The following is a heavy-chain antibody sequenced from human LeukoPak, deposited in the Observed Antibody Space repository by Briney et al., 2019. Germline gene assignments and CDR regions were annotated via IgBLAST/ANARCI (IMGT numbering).Heavy chain of an antibody. Sequence: SVKVSCKASGGTFSSYAISWVRQAPGQGLEWMGGIIPIFGTANYAQKFQGRVTITADESTSTAYMELSSLRSEDTAVYYCAGYDSSGPTGYYYYYMGVWGKGTTVTVSS. D-gene: IGHD3-22*01. V-gene: IGHV1-69*13. CDR1: GGTFSSYA. CDR2: IIPIFGTA. CDR3: AGYDSSGPTGYYYYYMGV. J-gene: IGHJ6*03.